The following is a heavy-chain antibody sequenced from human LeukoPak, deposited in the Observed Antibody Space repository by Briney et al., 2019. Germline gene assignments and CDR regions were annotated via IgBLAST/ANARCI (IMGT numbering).Heavy chain of an antibody. V-gene: IGHV1-2*06. CDR1: GYTFTGYY. J-gene: IGHJ4*02. Sequence: ASVKVSCKASGYTFTGYYMHWVRQAPGQGLEWMGRINPNSGGTNYAQKFQGRVNMTRDTSISTAYMELSRLRSDDTAVYYCTRAGDSSGWFDYWGQGTLVTVSS. CDR2: INPNSGGT. D-gene: IGHD6-19*01. CDR3: TRAGDSSGWFDY.